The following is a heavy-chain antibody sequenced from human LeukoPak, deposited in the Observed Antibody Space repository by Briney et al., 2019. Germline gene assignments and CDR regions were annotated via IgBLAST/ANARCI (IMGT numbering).Heavy chain of an antibody. CDR2: INHSGST. CDR3: ARGLTYYYDSSGYFTTYNWFDP. CDR1: GGSISSYY. J-gene: IGHJ5*02. V-gene: IGHV4-34*01. Sequence: SETLSLTCTVSGGSISSYYWSWIRQPPGKGLEWIGEINHSGSTNYNPSLKSRVTISVDTSKNQFSLKLSSVTAADTAVYYCARGLTYYYDSSGYFTTYNWFDPWGQGTLVTVSS. D-gene: IGHD3-22*01.